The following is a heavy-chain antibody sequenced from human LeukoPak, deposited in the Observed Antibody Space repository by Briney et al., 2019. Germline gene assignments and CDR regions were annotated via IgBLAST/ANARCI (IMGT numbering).Heavy chain of an antibody. CDR3: AKIAVADGMDV. Sequence: SETLSLTCAVYGGPFSGYYWSWIRQPPGKGLEWIGEMNHSGSTNYNPSLKSRVTISVDTSKNQFSLKLRSVTAADTAVYYCAKIAVADGMDVWGQGTTVTVSS. J-gene: IGHJ6*02. V-gene: IGHV4-34*01. CDR2: MNHSGST. CDR1: GGPFSGYY. D-gene: IGHD6-19*01.